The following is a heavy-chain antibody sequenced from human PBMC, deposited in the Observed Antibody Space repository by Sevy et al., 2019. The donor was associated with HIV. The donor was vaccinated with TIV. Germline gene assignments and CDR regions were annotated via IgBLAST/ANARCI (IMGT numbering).Heavy chain of an antibody. CDR1: GYSLTKLS. D-gene: IGHD1-26*01. J-gene: IGHJ1*01. Sequence: ASVKVSCKVSGYSLTKLSINWVRQAPGKGLEWMGEVTPQYGETIYAQRLQGRVTMTTDTSTSTAYMELRSLRSDDTAVYYCARAPSGSQGPGQYFHHWGQGTLVTVSS. V-gene: IGHV1-24*01. CDR3: ARAPSGSQGPGQYFHH. CDR2: VTPQYGET.